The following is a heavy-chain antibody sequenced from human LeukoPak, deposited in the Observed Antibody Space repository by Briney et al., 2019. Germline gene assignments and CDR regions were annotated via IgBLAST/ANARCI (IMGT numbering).Heavy chain of an antibody. V-gene: IGHV3-23*01. J-gene: IGHJ4*02. D-gene: IGHD3-3*01. CDR3: AKDLPTDAIFGVPGQPYYFDY. Sequence: ETLSLTCTVSGGSISSSSYYWGWIRQPPGKGLEWVSAISGSGDSTYYADSVKGRFTISRDNSKNTLYLQMNGLRAEDTALYYCAKDLPTDAIFGVPGQPYYFDYWGQGTLVTVSS. CDR1: GGSISSSSYY. CDR2: ISGSGDST.